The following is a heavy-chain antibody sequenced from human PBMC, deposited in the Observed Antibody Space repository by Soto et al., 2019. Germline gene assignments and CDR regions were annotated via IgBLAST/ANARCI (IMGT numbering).Heavy chain of an antibody. J-gene: IGHJ2*01. CDR1: GFTLSTSA. V-gene: IGHV3-30-3*01. CDR3: ARDSRATVASGSAWYFDL. Sequence: GGSLRLPSADSGFTLSTSAMHRVRQDPSKGLEWVAVISYDGGSEYYADSVKGRFTVSRDNSKNKLFLQMNSLRPEDTAIYYCARDSRATVASGSAWYFDLWGRGTLVTVSS. D-gene: IGHD4-17*01. CDR2: ISYDGGSE.